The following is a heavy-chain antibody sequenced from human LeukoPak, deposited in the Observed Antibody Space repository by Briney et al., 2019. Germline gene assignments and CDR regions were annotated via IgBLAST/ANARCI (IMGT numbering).Heavy chain of an antibody. J-gene: IGHJ4*02. D-gene: IGHD4-23*01. CDR3: AKDLGSVVTPPSLDY. Sequence: GGSLRLSCAASGFSVSGHYMSWVRQAPGKGLEWVSILYTDGTTYYADSVRGRFTISRDNSKNTLYLQMNSLRAEDTAVYYCAKDLGSVVTPPSLDYWGQGTLVTVSS. V-gene: IGHV3-53*01. CDR1: GFSVSGHY. CDR2: LYTDGTT.